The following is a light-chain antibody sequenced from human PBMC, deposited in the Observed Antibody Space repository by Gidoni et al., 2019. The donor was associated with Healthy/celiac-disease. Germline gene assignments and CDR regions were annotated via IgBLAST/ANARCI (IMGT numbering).Light chain of an antibody. V-gene: IGKV3-11*01. J-gene: IGKJ4*01. CDR2: DAS. CDR3: QQRSNWPPALT. CDR1: QSVSSY. Sequence: EIVLTQSPATLSFSPGERATLSCRASQSVSSYLAWYQQKPGQAPRLLIYDASNRATGIPARFSGSGSGTDFTLTSSSLEPEDFAVYYCQQRSNWPPALTFGGGTKVEIK.